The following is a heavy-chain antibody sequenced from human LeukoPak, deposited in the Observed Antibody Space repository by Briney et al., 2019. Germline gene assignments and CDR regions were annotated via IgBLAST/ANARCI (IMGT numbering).Heavy chain of an antibody. CDR2: ISYSGST. V-gene: IGHV4-39*01. CDR3: ARRNLYNWNYGNWFDP. D-gene: IGHD1-7*01. J-gene: IGHJ5*02. Sequence: SETLSLTCTVSGGSISSSSHYWGWIRQPPGKGLEWIGNISYSGSTYYNPSPKSRVTISVDTSKNQFSLKLNSVTAADTAVYYCARRNLYNWNYGNWFDPWGQGTLVTVSS. CDR1: GGSISSSSHY.